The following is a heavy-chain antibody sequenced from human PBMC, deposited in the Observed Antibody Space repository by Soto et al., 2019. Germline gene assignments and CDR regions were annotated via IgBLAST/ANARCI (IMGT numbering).Heavy chain of an antibody. CDR2: INHSGST. V-gene: IGHV4-34*01. Sequence: QVQLQQWGAGLLKPWETLSLTCAVYGRSFSDYYWSWIRQHPGKGLDWIGEINHSGSTNYNPSLKSRVTISVDTSKNQFSLKLSSVTAADTAVYYCARARTISGRRDYYYGMDVWGQGTTVTVSS. CDR1: GRSFSDYY. CDR3: ARARTISGRRDYYYGMDV. D-gene: IGHD3-3*02. J-gene: IGHJ6*02.